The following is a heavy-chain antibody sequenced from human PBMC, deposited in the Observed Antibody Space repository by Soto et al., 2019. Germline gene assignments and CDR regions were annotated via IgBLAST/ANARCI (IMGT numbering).Heavy chain of an antibody. CDR3: ARDRMMQWLVRRGETYDAFDI. D-gene: IGHD6-19*01. CDR2: ISAYNGNT. Sequence: QVQLVQSGAEVKKPGASVKVSCKASGYTFTSYGISWVRQAPGQGLEWMGWISAYNGNTNYAQKLQGRVIMTTDTSTSTAYMELRSLRSDDTAVYYCARDRMMQWLVRRGETYDAFDIWGQGTMVTVSS. V-gene: IGHV1-18*01. CDR1: GYTFTSYG. J-gene: IGHJ3*02.